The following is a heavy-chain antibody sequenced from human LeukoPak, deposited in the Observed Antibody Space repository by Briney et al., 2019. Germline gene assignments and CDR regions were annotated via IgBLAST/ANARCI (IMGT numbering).Heavy chain of an antibody. J-gene: IGHJ5*02. D-gene: IGHD6-6*01. CDR1: GYTFTSYG. CDR3: ARAAARPGTGGFDP. CDR2: ISAYNGNT. Sequence: ASVKVSCKASGYTFTSYGISWVRQAPGQGLEWMGWISAYNGNTNYAQKLQGRVTMTTDTSTSTAYMELSSLRSEDTAVYYCARAAARPGTGGFDPWGQGTLVTVSS. V-gene: IGHV1-18*01.